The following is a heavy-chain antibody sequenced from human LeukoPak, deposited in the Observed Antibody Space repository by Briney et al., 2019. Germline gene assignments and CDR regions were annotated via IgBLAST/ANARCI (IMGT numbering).Heavy chain of an antibody. CDR3: AMGADSYGNFDY. V-gene: IGHV1-18*01. J-gene: IGHJ4*02. Sequence: ASVTVSCKASGYTFTSYGISWVRQAPGQGLEWMGWISAYNGNTNYAQKLQGRVTMTTDTSTSTAYMELRSLRSDDTAVYYCAMGADSYGNFDYWGQGTLVTVSS. D-gene: IGHD5-18*01. CDR1: GYTFTSYG. CDR2: ISAYNGNT.